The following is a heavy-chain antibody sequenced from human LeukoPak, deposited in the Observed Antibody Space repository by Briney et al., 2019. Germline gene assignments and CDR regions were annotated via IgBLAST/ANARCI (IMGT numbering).Heavy chain of an antibody. CDR3: AKFTGWLQSAHDYFDY. V-gene: IGHV3-43*02. CDR2: ISGDGGST. Sequence: GGSLTLSCAASGFTFDDYAMHWVRQAPGKGLEWVSLISGDGGSTYYADSVKGRFTISRDNSKNSLYLQMNSLRTEDTALYYCAKFTGWLQSAHDYFDYWGQGTLVTVSS. D-gene: IGHD5-24*01. J-gene: IGHJ4*02. CDR1: GFTFDDYA.